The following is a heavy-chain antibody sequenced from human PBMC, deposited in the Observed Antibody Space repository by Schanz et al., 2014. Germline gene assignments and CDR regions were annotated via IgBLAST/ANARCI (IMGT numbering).Heavy chain of an antibody. CDR1: GFSFSSYA. D-gene: IGHD3-10*01. CDR3: ARPALWFGDNCIDP. J-gene: IGHJ5*02. Sequence: EVQLLESGGGLVQPGGSLRLSCATSGFSFSSYAINWVRQAPGKGLEWVSGISGSGASTYYADSVKGRFTISRDNSNKTVDLQMNSLRAEDTAVYYCARPALWFGDNCIDPWGQGTLVTVSA. CDR2: ISGSGAST. V-gene: IGHV3-23*01.